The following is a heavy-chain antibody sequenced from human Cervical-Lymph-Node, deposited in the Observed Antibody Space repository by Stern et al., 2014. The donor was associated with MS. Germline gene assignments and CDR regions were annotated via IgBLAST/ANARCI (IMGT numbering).Heavy chain of an antibody. CDR2: IKSDGSSI. CDR1: GFTFTNYW. J-gene: IGHJ5*02. V-gene: IGHV3-74*01. Sequence: VQLVQSGGGLVQPGGSLRLSCEGFGFTFTNYWMHWVRQDPGKGLVWGSRIKSDGSSIRYADFVQGRFTISRDNAKNTLYLQMNSLRVEDTAVYYCARDADSGGYSWFDPWGQGTLVTVSS. D-gene: IGHD1-26*01. CDR3: ARDADSGGYSWFDP.